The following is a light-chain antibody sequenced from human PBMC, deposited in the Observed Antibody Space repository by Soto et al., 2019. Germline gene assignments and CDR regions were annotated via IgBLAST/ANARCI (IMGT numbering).Light chain of an antibody. CDR2: DAS. CDR3: QERSNWPPT. CDR1: QSVSSY. V-gene: IGKV3-11*01. Sequence: EIVLTQSPATLSLSPGESATLSCRANQSVSSYLAWYQHKPGQAPRLLIYDASNRATGIPARFSGSGSGTDFPPTISSLEPEDFAVYYCQERSNWPPTFGGGTKVEIK. J-gene: IGKJ4*01.